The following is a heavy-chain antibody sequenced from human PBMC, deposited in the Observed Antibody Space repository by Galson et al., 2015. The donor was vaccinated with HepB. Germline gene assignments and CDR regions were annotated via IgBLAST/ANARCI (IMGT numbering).Heavy chain of an antibody. CDR2: IIPIFGTA. Sequence: SVKVSCKASGGTFSSYAISWVRQAPGQGLEWMGGIIPIFGTANYAQKFQGRVTITADESTSTAYMELSSLRSEDTAVYYCARSRTTVTITWYFDLWGRGTLVTVSS. CDR3: ARSRTTVTITWYFDL. J-gene: IGHJ2*01. CDR1: GGTFSSYA. D-gene: IGHD4-17*01. V-gene: IGHV1-69*13.